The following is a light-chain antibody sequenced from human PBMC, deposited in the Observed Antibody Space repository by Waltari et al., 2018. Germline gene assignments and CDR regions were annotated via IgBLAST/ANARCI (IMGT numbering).Light chain of an antibody. Sequence: QSVLTQPPSVSGAPGQRVTISCTGSSSNIGAGYDVHWYKQLPGKAPKLLIYGNNNRPPGVPDRVSGSKSGTSASLAITGLQPDDEADYYCQSHDPGLSGSKVFGGGTKLTVL. CDR1: SSNIGAGYD. CDR2: GNN. V-gene: IGLV1-40*01. J-gene: IGLJ3*02. CDR3: QSHDPGLSGSKV.